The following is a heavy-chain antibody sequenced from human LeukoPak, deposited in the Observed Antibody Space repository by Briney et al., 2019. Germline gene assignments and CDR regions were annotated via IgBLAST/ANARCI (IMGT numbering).Heavy chain of an antibody. J-gene: IGHJ6*03. Sequence: ASVTVSCKASGYTFTSYYMQWVRQAPGQGLEWMGIINPSGGSTSYAQKFQGRVTMTRDMSTSTVYMELSRLRSEDTAVYYCARGYMDDILTGYEYYYYYYYMDVWGKGTTVTVSS. V-gene: IGHV1-46*01. CDR1: GYTFTSYY. D-gene: IGHD3-9*01. CDR2: INPSGGST. CDR3: ARGYMDDILTGYEYYYYYYYMDV.